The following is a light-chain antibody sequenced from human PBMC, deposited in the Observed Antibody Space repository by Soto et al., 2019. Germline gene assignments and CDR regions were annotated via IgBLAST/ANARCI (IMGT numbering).Light chain of an antibody. J-gene: IGKJ1*01. CDR2: KAS. V-gene: IGKV1-5*03. CDR3: QHYSSYST. Sequence: DIQMTQSPSTLSASVGGRVTITCRASQSISRWLAWGQQKPGXAPXXLIYKASSLESGVPSRFSGSGSGTEFTLTIRSLQPDDFATYYCQHYSSYSTFGQGTKVDIK. CDR1: QSISRW.